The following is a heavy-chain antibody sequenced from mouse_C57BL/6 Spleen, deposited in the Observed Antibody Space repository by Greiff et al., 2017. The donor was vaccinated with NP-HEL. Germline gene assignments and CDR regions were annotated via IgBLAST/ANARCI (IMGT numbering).Heavy chain of an antibody. Sequence: VQLQQSGAELVRPGASVTLSCKASGYTFTDYEMHWVKQTPVHGLEWIGAIDPETGGTAYNQKFKGKAILTADKSSSTAYMELRSLTSEDSAVYYCTREGVYYGNYETYWGQGTLVTVSA. CDR1: GYTFTDYE. V-gene: IGHV1-15*01. D-gene: IGHD2-1*01. CDR2: IDPETGGT. J-gene: IGHJ3*01. CDR3: TREGVYYGNYETY.